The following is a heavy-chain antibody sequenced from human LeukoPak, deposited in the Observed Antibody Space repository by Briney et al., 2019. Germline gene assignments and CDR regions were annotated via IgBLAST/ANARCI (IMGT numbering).Heavy chain of an antibody. CDR1: GYTFTSYG. Sequence: ASVKVSCKASGYTFTSYGISWVRQAPGQGLEWMGWISAYNGNTNYAQKLQGRVTMTTDTSTSTAYMELRSLRSDDTAVYYCAKVRRRDSSSWFDPWGQGTLVTVSS. V-gene: IGHV1-18*04. CDR2: ISAYNGNT. D-gene: IGHD6-13*01. J-gene: IGHJ5*02. CDR3: AKVRRRDSSSWFDP.